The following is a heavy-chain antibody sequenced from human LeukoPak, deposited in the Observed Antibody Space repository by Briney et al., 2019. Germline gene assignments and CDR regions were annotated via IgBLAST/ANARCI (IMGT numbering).Heavy chain of an antibody. CDR3: ATRGDYDLDY. D-gene: IGHD3-22*01. Sequence: SETLSLTCTVSGGSISSSSYYWGWIRQPPGKGPEWIGSIYYSGSTYYNPSLKSRVTISVDTSKNQFSLKVTSVTAADTAVYFCATRGDYDLDYWGQGTLVTVSS. CDR1: GGSISSSSYY. CDR2: IYYSGST. V-gene: IGHV4-39*07. J-gene: IGHJ4*02.